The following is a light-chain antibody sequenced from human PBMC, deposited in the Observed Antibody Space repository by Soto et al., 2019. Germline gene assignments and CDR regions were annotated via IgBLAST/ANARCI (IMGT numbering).Light chain of an antibody. Sequence: QSVLTQPASVSGSPGQSITISCTGTTSDIGAYNYVSWYQHNPGNAPKLMIYEVTNRPSGVSSRFSGSKSGSTASLTITGLQSDDEADYYCSSYTSRGTLVFGGGTK. CDR3: SSYTSRGTLV. CDR1: TSDIGAYNY. V-gene: IGLV2-14*01. CDR2: EVT. J-gene: IGLJ3*02.